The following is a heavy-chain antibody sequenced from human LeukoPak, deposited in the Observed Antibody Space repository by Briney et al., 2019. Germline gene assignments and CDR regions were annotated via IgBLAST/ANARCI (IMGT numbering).Heavy chain of an antibody. J-gene: IGHJ5*01. D-gene: IGHD3-3*01. Sequence: SETLSLTCTVSGGSIGSSSYYSGWIRQPPGNGLEWIGSIYYSGSTYYNPSLKSRVTISVDTSKNQFSLKLSSVTAADTAVYYCARDRGVNYDFWSGYYTGGYNWFDSWGQGTLVTVSS. CDR1: GGSIGSSSYY. CDR3: ARDRGVNYDFWSGYYTGGYNWFDS. V-gene: IGHV4-39*07. CDR2: IYYSGST.